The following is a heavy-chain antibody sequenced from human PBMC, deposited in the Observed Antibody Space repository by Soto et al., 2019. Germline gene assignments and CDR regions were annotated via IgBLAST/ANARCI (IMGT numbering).Heavy chain of an antibody. V-gene: IGHV1-18*01. Sequence: VASVKVSCKASGYTFTSYGISWVRQAPGQGLEWMGWISAYNGNTNYAQKLQGRVTMTTGTSTSTAYMELRSLRSDDTAVYYCARDNGGDGYNRYYYYYGMDVWGQGTTVTVSS. D-gene: IGHD7-27*01. CDR1: GYTFTSYG. J-gene: IGHJ6*02. CDR3: ARDNGGDGYNRYYYYYGMDV. CDR2: ISAYNGNT.